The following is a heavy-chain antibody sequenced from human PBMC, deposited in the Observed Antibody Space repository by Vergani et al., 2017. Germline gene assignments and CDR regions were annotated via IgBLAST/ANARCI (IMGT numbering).Heavy chain of an antibody. D-gene: IGHD2-2*01. V-gene: IGHV4-39*07. Sequence: QLQLQESGPGLVKPSETLSLTCTVSGGSISSSSYYWGWIRQPPGKGLEWIGSIYYSGSTYYNPSLKSRVTISVDTSKNQFSLKLSSVTAADTAVYYCARSCSSTSCQNKVDYWGQGTLVTVSS. CDR3: ARSCSSTSCQNKVDY. J-gene: IGHJ4*02. CDR2: IYYSGST. CDR1: GGSISSSSYY.